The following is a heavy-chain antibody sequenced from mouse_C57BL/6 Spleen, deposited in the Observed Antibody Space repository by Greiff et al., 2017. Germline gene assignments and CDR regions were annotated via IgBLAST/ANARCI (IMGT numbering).Heavy chain of an antibody. V-gene: IGHV1-80*01. CDR3: ARSAYYGSSYFDY. J-gene: IGHJ2*01. Sequence: VQLQQSGAELVKPGASVKISCKASGYAFSSYWMNWVKQRPGQGLEWIGKIYPGDGDTNYNGKFKGKATLTADKSSSTAYMQLSSLTSEDSAVYVCARSAYYGSSYFDYWGQGTTLTVSS. CDR1: GYAFSSYW. D-gene: IGHD1-1*01. CDR2: IYPGDGDT.